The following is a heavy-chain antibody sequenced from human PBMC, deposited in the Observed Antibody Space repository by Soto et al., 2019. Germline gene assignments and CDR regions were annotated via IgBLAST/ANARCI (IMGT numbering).Heavy chain of an antibody. CDR3: ARVPIVGVTGYGAFTI. D-gene: IGHD1-26*01. V-gene: IGHV4-30-4*01. J-gene: IGHJ3*02. CDR1: GGSVSSGDSY. Sequence: LSLTCTVSGGSVSSGDSYWSWLRQPPGKGLEWIGFVYYSGSSFYKPSLESRVSISVDTSKNQFSLELSTVTAADTAVYYCARVPIVGVTGYGAFTIWGRGTMVTVSS. CDR2: VYYSGSS.